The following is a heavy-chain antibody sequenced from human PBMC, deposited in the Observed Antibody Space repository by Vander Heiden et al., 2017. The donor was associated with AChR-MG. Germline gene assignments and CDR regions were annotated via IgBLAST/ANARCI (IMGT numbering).Heavy chain of an antibody. D-gene: IGHD4-4*01. CDR2: ISSSSSYI. J-gene: IGHJ6*01. CDR3: ARDNSDYYYGMDV. Sequence: EVQLVESGGGLVKPGGSLRLSCAASGSTFSSDSMNWVRQAPGKGLEWVSSISSSSSYIYYADSVKGRFTISRDNAKNSLYLQMNSLRAEDTAVYYCARDNSDYYYGMDVWGQGTTVTVSS. CDR1: GSTFSSDS. V-gene: IGHV3-21*01.